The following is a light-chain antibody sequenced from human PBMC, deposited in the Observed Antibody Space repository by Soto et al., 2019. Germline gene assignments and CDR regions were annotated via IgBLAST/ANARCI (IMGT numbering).Light chain of an antibody. CDR2: DVT. Sequence: QSVLTQPASVSGSPGQSITISCTGTSSDVGGYNFVSWYQQHPGKAPKLMIYDVTNRPSGVSNRFSGSKSGNTASLTISGLQAEDEADYYCISYSSSTSPYVLGTATKLTVL. CDR1: SSDVGGYNF. J-gene: IGLJ1*01. CDR3: ISYSSSTSPYV. V-gene: IGLV2-14*01.